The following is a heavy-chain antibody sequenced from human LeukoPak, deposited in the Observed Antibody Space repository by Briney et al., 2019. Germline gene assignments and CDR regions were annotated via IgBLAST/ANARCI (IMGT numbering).Heavy chain of an antibody. J-gene: IGHJ4*02. Sequence: PGGSLRLSCAASGFTFSSYAMSWVRQAPGKGLEWVAYIRYHGSNINYADSVKGRFTISGDNSKDTLFLQMSSLRAEDTAVYYCAKVLTGYCGSTSCPFDSWGQGTLVTVSS. CDR2: IRYHGSNI. D-gene: IGHD2-2*01. V-gene: IGHV3-30*02. CDR3: AKVLTGYCGSTSCPFDS. CDR1: GFTFSSYA.